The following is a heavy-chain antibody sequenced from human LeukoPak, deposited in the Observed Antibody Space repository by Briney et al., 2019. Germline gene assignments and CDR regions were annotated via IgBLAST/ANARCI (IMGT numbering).Heavy chain of an antibody. CDR3: ARGGRFLEYGMDV. J-gene: IGHJ6*02. Sequence: SETLSLTCTVSGGSISSYYWSWIRQPPGKGLEWIGYIYYSGSTNYNPSLKSRVTISVDRSKNQFSLKLSSVTAADTAVYYRARGGRFLEYGMDVWGQGTTVTVSS. V-gene: IGHV4-59*12. D-gene: IGHD3-3*01. CDR2: IYYSGST. CDR1: GGSISSYY.